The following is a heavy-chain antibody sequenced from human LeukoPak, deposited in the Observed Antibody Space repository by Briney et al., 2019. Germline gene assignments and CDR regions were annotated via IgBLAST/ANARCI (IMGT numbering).Heavy chain of an antibody. CDR3: ARPYSSSSNYFDY. Sequence: GGPLRLSCAASGFTFSSYSMNWVRQAPGKGLEWVSSISSSSSYIYYADSVKGRFTISRDNAKNSLYLQMNSLRAEDTAVYYCARPYSSSSNYFDYWGQGTLVTVSS. D-gene: IGHD6-13*01. V-gene: IGHV3-21*01. J-gene: IGHJ4*02. CDR1: GFTFSSYS. CDR2: ISSSSSYI.